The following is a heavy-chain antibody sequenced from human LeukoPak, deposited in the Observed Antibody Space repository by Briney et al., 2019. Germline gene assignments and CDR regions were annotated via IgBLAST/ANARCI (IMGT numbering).Heavy chain of an antibody. D-gene: IGHD5-18*01. CDR1: GGTFSSYA. CDR3: ARVSGYSYGDFDY. Sequence: GASVKVSCKASGGTFSSYAISWVRQAPGQGLEWMGGIIPIFGTANYAQKFQGRVTMTRDTSISTAYMELSRLRSDDTAVYYCARVSGYSYGDFDYWGQGTLVTVSS. V-gene: IGHV1-69*05. CDR2: IIPIFGTA. J-gene: IGHJ4*02.